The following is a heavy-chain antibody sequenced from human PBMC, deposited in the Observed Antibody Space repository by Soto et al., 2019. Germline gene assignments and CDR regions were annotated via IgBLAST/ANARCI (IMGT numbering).Heavy chain of an antibody. Sequence: EVQLVESGGGLVQPGGSLKLSCAASGFTFSGSAMHWVRQASGKGLEWVGRIRSKANSYATAYAASVKGRFTISRDDSKNTAYLQMNSLKTEDTAVYYCTRHQPLDYSNYVWFDPWGQGTLVPVSS. J-gene: IGHJ5*02. V-gene: IGHV3-73*01. D-gene: IGHD4-4*01. CDR3: TRHQPLDYSNYVWFDP. CDR2: IRSKANSYAT. CDR1: GFTFSGSA.